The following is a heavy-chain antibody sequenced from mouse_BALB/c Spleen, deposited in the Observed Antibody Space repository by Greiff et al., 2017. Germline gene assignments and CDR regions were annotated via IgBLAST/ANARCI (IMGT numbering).Heavy chain of an antibody. CDR2: IWAGGST. CDR3: ARPFYGNYVDWFAY. CDR1: GFSLTSYG. V-gene: IGHV2-9*02. J-gene: IGHJ3*01. Sequence: QVQLKQSGPGLVAPSQSLSITCTVSGFSLTSYGVHWVRQPPGKGLEWLGVIWAGGSTNYNSALMSRLSISKDNSKSQVFLKMNSLQTDDTAMYYCARPFYGNYVDWFAYWGQGTLVTVSA. D-gene: IGHD2-10*01.